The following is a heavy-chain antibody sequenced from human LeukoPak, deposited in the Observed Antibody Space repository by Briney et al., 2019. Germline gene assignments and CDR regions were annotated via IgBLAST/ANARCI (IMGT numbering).Heavy chain of an antibody. D-gene: IGHD3-3*01. CDR3: ARHRDFWSGYGYYYMDV. V-gene: IGHV1-69*05. CDR2: IIPIFGTA. CDR1: GGTFSSYA. Sequence: SVKVSCKASGGTFSSYAISWVRQAPGQGLEWMGGIIPIFGTANYAQKFQGRVTITTDESTSTAYMELSSLRSEDTAVYYCARHRDFWSGYGYYYMDVWGKGTTVTVSS. J-gene: IGHJ6*03.